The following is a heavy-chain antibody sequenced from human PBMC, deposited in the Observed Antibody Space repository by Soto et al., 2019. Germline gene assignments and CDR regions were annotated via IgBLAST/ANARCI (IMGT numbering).Heavy chain of an antibody. D-gene: IGHD3-9*01. CDR3: ARVNYDILTGYYRYYFDY. CDR1: GGTFSSYA. Sequence: QVQLVQSGAEVKKPGSSVKVSCKASGGTFSSYAISWVRQAPGQGLEWMGGIIPIFGTANYAQKFQGRVTITADXXTXTXXMELSSLRSEDTAVYYCARVNYDILTGYYRYYFDYWGQGTLVTVSS. V-gene: IGHV1-69*12. CDR2: IIPIFGTA. J-gene: IGHJ4*02.